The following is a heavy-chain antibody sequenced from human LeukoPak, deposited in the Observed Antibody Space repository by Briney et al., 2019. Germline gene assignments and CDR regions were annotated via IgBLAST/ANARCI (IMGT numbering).Heavy chain of an antibody. D-gene: IGHD5-24*01. CDR2: IPYDGSNK. J-gene: IGHJ4*02. CDR1: GFTFSSYA. CDR3: TRVGYIDEGIDY. Sequence: PGGSLRLSCAASGFTFSSYALHWVRQAPVKGLEWVAIIPYDGSNKYYADSVKGRFTISRDNAKNSLYLQMNSLRAEDTAIYYCTRVGYIDEGIDYWGQGTLVTVSS. V-gene: IGHV3-30-3*01.